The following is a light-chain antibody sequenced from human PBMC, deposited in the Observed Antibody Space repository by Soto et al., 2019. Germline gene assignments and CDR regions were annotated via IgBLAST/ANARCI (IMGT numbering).Light chain of an antibody. CDR1: QGISSA. CDR2: DAS. Sequence: AIQLTQSPSSLSASVGDRVTITCRASQGISSALAWYQQKPGKAPKLLIYDASSFESGFPSRFSGSGSGTAFTLTISSLQPEDFATYYCQQFNSYPPTFGGGTKVEIK. CDR3: QQFNSYPPT. V-gene: IGKV1-13*02. J-gene: IGKJ4*01.